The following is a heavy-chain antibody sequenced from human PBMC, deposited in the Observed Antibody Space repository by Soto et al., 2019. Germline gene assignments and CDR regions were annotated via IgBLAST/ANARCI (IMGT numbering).Heavy chain of an antibody. Sequence: QVHLQESGPGLAQPSGTLSLTCAVSGASISSTNWWNWVRQAPGKGLEWIGEMHHGGDTNYNPSLKSRVTISLDKSKNQFSLRLASVTAADTATYYCARVLQGCSATSCYLDIWGQGTMVTASA. D-gene: IGHD2-2*01. CDR3: ARVLQGCSATSCYLDI. V-gene: IGHV4-4*02. CDR1: GASISSTNW. CDR2: MHHGGDT. J-gene: IGHJ3*02.